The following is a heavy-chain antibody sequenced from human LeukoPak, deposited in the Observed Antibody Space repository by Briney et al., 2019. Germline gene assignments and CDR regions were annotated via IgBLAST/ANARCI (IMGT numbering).Heavy chain of an antibody. D-gene: IGHD5-18*01. CDR3: ARAVDTVKPTPYYYCMDV. V-gene: IGHV4-4*07. J-gene: IGHJ6*03. Sequence: KPSETLSLTCTVSGGSISSHYWSWIRQPAGKGLEWIGRIYTSGSTNYNPSLKSRVTMSVDTSKNQFSLKLSSVTAADTAVYYCARAVDTVKPTPYYYCMDVWGKGTTVTVSS. CDR2: IYTSGST. CDR1: GGSISSHY.